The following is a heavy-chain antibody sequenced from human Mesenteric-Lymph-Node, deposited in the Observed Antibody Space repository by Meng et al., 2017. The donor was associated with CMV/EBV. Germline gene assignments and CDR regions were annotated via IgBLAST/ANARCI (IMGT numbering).Heavy chain of an antibody. D-gene: IGHD6-19*01. V-gene: IGHV3-53*01. Sequence: GESLKISCAASGFTFSNAWMTWVRQAPGKGLEWVSVVYGGGSTYYADSVKGRFTISRDNSKNTVYLQMNSLRAEDTAVYYCAKSPSSGWYYFDYWGQGMLVTVSS. J-gene: IGHJ4*02. CDR3: AKSPSSGWYYFDY. CDR1: GFTFSNAW. CDR2: VYGGGST.